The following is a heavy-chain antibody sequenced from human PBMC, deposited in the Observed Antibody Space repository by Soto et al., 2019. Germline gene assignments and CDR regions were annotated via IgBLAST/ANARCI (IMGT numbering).Heavy chain of an antibody. V-gene: IGHV3-7*01. CDR3: ARIAASGRGWDV. CDR1: GFTFSSYW. Sequence: EVQLVECGGGLVQPGGSLRLSCVDSGFTFSSYWMSWVRQAPVKGLEWVGNIKQDGSEENYADSVKGRFTISRDNAKNSMYLQMNSLRVEDTAVYYCARIAASGRGWDVWGQGTTVVVSS. J-gene: IGHJ6*02. CDR2: IKQDGSEE. D-gene: IGHD6-13*01.